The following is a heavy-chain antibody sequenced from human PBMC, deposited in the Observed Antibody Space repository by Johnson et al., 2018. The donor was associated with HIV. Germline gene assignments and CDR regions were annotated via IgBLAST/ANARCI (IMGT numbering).Heavy chain of an antibody. V-gene: IGHV3-9*01. CDR2: ISWNSGSI. J-gene: IGHJ3*01. CDR1: GFTFDDYA. CDR3: ATLWFGEVSVYDAFDV. Sequence: VLLVESGGGVVQPGRSLRLSCAASGFTFDDYAMHWVRQAPGKGLEWVSGISWNSGSIGYADSVKGRFTISRDNSKNTLYLQMNSLRPEDSAVYYCATLWFGEVSVYDAFDVWGQGTMVTVSS. D-gene: IGHD3-10*01.